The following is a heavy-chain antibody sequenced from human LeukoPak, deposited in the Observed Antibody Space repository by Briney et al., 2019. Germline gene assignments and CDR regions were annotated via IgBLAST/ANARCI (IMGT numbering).Heavy chain of an antibody. CDR2: INSDGSST. V-gene: IGHV3-74*01. CDR1: GFTLSSYW. D-gene: IGHD2-2*01. Sequence: GGSLRLSCAASGFTLSSYWMHWVRQAPGKGLVWVSRINSDGSSTTYADSVKGRFTISRDNAKNTLYLQMNSLRAEDTAVYYCAREFYCTSASCHDYWGQGTLVTVSS. CDR3: AREFYCTSASCHDY. J-gene: IGHJ4*02.